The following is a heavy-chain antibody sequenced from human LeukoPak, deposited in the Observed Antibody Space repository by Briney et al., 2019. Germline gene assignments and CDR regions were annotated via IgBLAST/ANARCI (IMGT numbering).Heavy chain of an antibody. V-gene: IGHV1-8*01. J-gene: IGHJ6*03. CDR2: MNPNSGNT. D-gene: IGHD2-21*01. CDR1: GYTFTNYD. Sequence: ASVKVSCKASGYTFTNYDINWVRQATGQGLEWMGWMNPNSGNTGYAQKFQGRVTITRDTSASTAYVELSSLRSEDTAVYYCARDSSDRLYYYYYMDVWGKGTTVTVSS. CDR3: ARDSSDRLYYYYYMDV.